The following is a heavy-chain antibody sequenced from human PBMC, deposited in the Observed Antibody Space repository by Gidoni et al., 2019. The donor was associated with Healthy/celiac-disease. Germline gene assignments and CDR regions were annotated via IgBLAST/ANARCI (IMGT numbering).Heavy chain of an antibody. J-gene: IGHJ4*02. CDR2: ISYDGSNK. V-gene: IGHV3-30*03. CDR3: ATSSKQQLVPVPWYFDY. D-gene: IGHD6-13*01. CDR1: GFTFSSYG. Sequence: QVQLVESGGGVVQPGRSLRLSCAASGFTFSSYGMHWVRQAPGKGLEWVAVISYDGSNKYYADSVKGRFTISRDNSKNTLYLQMNSLRAEDTAVYYCATSSKQQLVPVPWYFDYWGQGTLVTVSS.